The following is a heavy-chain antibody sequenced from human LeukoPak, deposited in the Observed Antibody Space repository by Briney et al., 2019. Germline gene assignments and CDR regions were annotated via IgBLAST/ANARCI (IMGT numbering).Heavy chain of an antibody. CDR3: ATHSSGWYLYYYGLDV. D-gene: IGHD6-19*01. V-gene: IGHV3-23*01. Sequence: PGGSLRLSCEASGFIFSSHAMSWVRQAPGKGLEWVSTLSGSGDSTYHADSVRGRFTVSRDNSKNTLYLQMNSLRVEDTAVYYCATHSSGWYLYYYGLDVWGQGTTVTVSS. CDR2: LSGSGDST. CDR1: GFIFSSHA. J-gene: IGHJ6*02.